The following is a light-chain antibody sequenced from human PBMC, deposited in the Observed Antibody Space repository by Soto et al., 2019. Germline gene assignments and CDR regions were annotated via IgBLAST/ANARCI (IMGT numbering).Light chain of an antibody. CDR3: QQYNSYSPYT. CDR2: DAS. J-gene: IGKJ2*01. CDR1: QSISSW. V-gene: IGKV1-5*01. Sequence: DIQMTQSPSTLSASVGDRVTITCRASQSISSWLAWYQQKPGQAPKLLIYDASSLESGVPSRFSGSESGTEFTLTISSLQPDDFATYYCQQYNSYSPYTFGQGTKLEIK.